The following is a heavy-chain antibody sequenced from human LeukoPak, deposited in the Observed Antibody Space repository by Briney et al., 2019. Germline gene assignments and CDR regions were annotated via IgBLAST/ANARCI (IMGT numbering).Heavy chain of an antibody. CDR1: GGSFSGYY. Sequence: SETLSLTCAVYGGSFSGYYWSWIRQPPGKGLEWIGEINHSGSTNYNPSLKSRVTISVDTSKNQFSLKLSSVTAADTAVYYCARDTSYYYDSSGYPIYYFDYWGQGTLVTVSS. CDR2: INHSGST. CDR3: ARDTSYYYDSSGYPIYYFDY. V-gene: IGHV4-34*01. J-gene: IGHJ4*02. D-gene: IGHD3-22*01.